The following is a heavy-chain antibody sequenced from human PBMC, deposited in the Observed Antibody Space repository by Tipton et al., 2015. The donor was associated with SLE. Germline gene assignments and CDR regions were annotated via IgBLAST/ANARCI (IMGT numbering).Heavy chain of an antibody. D-gene: IGHD2-8*01. J-gene: IGHJ5*02. V-gene: IGHV4-59*08. CDR1: GGSMSNSF. CDR2: IHYSGST. CDR3: ARHDTNYGRNWFDP. Sequence: TLSLTCTVSGGSMSNSFWIWIRQPPGKGVEWIGSIHYSGSTNYNPSLKSRVTISLDTSKNEFSLKLRFVTAADTAVYYCARHDTNYGRNWFDPWGQGTLVTVSS.